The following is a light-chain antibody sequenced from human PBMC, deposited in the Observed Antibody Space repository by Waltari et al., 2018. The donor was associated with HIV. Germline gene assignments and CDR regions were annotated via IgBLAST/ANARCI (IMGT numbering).Light chain of an antibody. V-gene: IGLV2-8*01. CDR3: SSYAGSNNLV. J-gene: IGLJ2*01. Sequence: QSALTQPPSASGSPGQSVTISCTGTSGDVGGYNYVSWYQQHPGKAPNLMIYEVSKRPSGVPDRFSGSKSGNTASLTVSGLQAEDEADYYCSSYAGSNNLVFGGGTKLTVL. CDR1: SGDVGGYNY. CDR2: EVS.